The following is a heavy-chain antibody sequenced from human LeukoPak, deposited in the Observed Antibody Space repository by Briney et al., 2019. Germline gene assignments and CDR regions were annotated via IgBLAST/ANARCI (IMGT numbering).Heavy chain of an antibody. Sequence: PGGSLRLSCAASGFTFSDYYMSWIRQAPGKGLEYVSLISSSGSTKYYADSVKGRFTISRDNAKNSLYLQMNSLRAEDTAVYYCARGGGATNDAFDTWGQGTMVTVSS. CDR1: GFTFSDYY. CDR2: ISSSGSTK. V-gene: IGHV3-11*04. D-gene: IGHD1-26*01. CDR3: ARGGGATNDAFDT. J-gene: IGHJ3*02.